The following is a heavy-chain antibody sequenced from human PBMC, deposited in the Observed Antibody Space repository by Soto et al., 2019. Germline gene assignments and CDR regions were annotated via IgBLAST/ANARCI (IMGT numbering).Heavy chain of an antibody. D-gene: IGHD4-17*01. J-gene: IGHJ6*02. Sequence: EVQLVESGGGLVQPGRSLRLSCAASGFTFSSYWMHWVRQAPGKGLVWVSRINSDGSSTSYADSVKGRFTISRDNAKNTLYLQMNSLRAEDTAVYYCARASLYGDYVVGYYYYGMDVWGQGTTVTVSS. V-gene: IGHV3-74*02. CDR2: INSDGSST. CDR1: GFTFSSYW. CDR3: ARASLYGDYVVGYYYYGMDV.